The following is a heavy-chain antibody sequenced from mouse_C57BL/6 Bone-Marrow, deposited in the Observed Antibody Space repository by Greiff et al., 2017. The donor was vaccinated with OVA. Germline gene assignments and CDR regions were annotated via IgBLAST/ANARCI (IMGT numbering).Heavy chain of an antibody. CDR2: ISSGGSYT. CDR1: GFTFSSYG. Sequence: VQLKESGGDLVKPGGSLKLSCAASGFTFSSYGMSWVRQTPDKRLEWVATISSGGSYTYYPASVKGRFTISRDNAKNTLYLQMSSLKSEDTAMYYCASGRYDYDSFYAMDYWGQGTSVTVSS. CDR3: ASGRYDYDSFYAMDY. J-gene: IGHJ4*01. V-gene: IGHV5-6*01. D-gene: IGHD2-4*01.